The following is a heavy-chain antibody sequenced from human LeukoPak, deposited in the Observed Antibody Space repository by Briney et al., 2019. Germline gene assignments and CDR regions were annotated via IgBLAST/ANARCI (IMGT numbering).Heavy chain of an antibody. CDR1: GGSISSSSYY. Sequence: PSETLSLTCTVSGGSISSSSYYWEWIRQPPGKGLEWIGNIYYTGSAYYSLSLKSRATISVDTPKNQFSLKLSYVTAADTAVYYCATAAAADGTVYWGQGTLVTVSS. D-gene: IGHD6-13*01. CDR2: IYYTGSA. CDR3: ATAAAADGTVY. J-gene: IGHJ4*02. V-gene: IGHV4-39*01.